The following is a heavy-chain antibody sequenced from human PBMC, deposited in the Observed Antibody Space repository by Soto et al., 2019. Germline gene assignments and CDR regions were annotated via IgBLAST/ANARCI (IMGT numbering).Heavy chain of an antibody. Sequence: GESLNLSCTGSGYRFTLYFISCVRQLPGKGLEWMGRIDPSDSYTNYSPSFQGHVTISADKSISTAYLQWSSLKASDTAMYYCARLGGSGPKGNWFDPWGQGTLVTVS. CDR2: IDPSDSYT. CDR3: ARLGGSGPKGNWFDP. CDR1: GYRFTLYF. V-gene: IGHV5-10-1*01. D-gene: IGHD2-15*01. J-gene: IGHJ5*02.